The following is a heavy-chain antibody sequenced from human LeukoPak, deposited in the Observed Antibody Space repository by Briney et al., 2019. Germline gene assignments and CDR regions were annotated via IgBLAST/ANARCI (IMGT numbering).Heavy chain of an antibody. Sequence: SETLSLTCTVSGGSISSSSYYWGWIRQPPGKGLEWIESIYYSGSTYYNPSLKSRVTISVDTSKNQFSLKLSSVTAADTAVYYCARRDKGRPSPTDYWGQGTLVTVSS. V-gene: IGHV4-39*01. J-gene: IGHJ4*02. CDR1: GGSISSSSYY. D-gene: IGHD2-2*01. CDR2: IYYSGST. CDR3: ARRDKGRPSPTDY.